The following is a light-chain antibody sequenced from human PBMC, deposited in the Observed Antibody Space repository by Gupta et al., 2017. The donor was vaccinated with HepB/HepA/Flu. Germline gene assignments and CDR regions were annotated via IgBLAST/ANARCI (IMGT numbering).Light chain of an antibody. CDR1: QSLLHSNGYNY. CDR2: LGS. CDR3: MQSLQNPPHNT. Sequence: EIVMTQSPFSLPVSPGEPASISCRSSQSLLHSNGYNYLDWYLQKPGQSPQLLIYLGSNRASGVPDRFSGSGSGTDFTLKISRVEAEDVGVYYCMQSLQNPPHNTFGQGTKMEIK. J-gene: IGKJ2*01. V-gene: IGKV2-28*01.